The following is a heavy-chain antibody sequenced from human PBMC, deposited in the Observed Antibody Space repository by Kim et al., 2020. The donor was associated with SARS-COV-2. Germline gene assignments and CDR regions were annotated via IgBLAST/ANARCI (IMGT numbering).Heavy chain of an antibody. D-gene: IGHD4-4*01. CDR2: IYYSGST. Sequence: SETLSLTCTVSGGSISSSSYYWGWIRQPPGKGLEWIGSIYYSGSTYYNPSLKSRVTISVDTSKNQFSLKLSSVTAADTAVYYCASYSNYGDDYWGQGNLVTVSS. CDR1: GGSISSSSYY. J-gene: IGHJ4*02. CDR3: ASYSNYGDDY. V-gene: IGHV4-39*01.